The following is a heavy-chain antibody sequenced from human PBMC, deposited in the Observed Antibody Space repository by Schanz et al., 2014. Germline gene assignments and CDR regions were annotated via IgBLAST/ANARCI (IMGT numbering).Heavy chain of an antibody. CDR1: GYSFSDYY. CDR2: INPNTGTT. J-gene: IGHJ4*02. CDR3: ARAFGGYDPAGALDY. D-gene: IGHD5-12*01. Sequence: QVQLVQSGPAVKKPGASMKVSCLASGYSFSDYYIHWVRQAPGQGLEWMGWINPNTGTTNYAQKCQGWVTMTRDTSISTAYMELSRLKSDDTAVYYCARAFGGYDPAGALDYWGQGTLVTVSS. V-gene: IGHV1-2*04.